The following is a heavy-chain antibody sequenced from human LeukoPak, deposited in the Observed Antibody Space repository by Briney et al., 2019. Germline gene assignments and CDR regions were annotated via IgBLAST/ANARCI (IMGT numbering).Heavy chain of an antibody. Sequence: GGSLRLSCAASGFTFSSYGMHWVRQAPGKGLEWVAVIWYDGSNKYYADSVKGRFTISRDNSKNTLYLQMNSLRAEDTAVYYCAKESSSSPRHLAFDYWGQGTLVTVSS. CDR1: GFTFSSYG. CDR2: IWYDGSNK. V-gene: IGHV3-33*06. CDR3: AKESSSSPRHLAFDY. D-gene: IGHD6-6*01. J-gene: IGHJ4*02.